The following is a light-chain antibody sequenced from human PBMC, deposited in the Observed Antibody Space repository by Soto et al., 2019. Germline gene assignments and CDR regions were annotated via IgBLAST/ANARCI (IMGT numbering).Light chain of an antibody. CDR3: QQYASAPLT. Sequence: EIVLTQSPGTLSLSPGERATLSCRASQTVSKNYLAWFQQNSGQAPRLLISGAFNRATGISDRFSGSGTGTDFTLIISRLEPEDFTMYYCQQYASAPLTFGGGTKV. CDR2: GAF. V-gene: IGKV3-20*01. CDR1: QTVSKNY. J-gene: IGKJ4*01.